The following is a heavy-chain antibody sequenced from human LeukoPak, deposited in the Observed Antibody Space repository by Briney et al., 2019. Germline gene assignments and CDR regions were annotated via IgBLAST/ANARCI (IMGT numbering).Heavy chain of an antibody. CDR1: GFTFSSFA. J-gene: IGHJ4*02. CDR3: ARVFPYYDSSGRYFDY. Sequence: GGSLRLSCAASGFTFSSFAMSWVRQAPGKGLEWVSTISGSGGSTYYADSVKGRFTISRDNSKNTLYLQMNSLRAEDTAVYYCARVFPYYDSSGRYFDYWGQGTLVTVSS. D-gene: IGHD3-22*01. V-gene: IGHV3-23*01. CDR2: ISGSGGST.